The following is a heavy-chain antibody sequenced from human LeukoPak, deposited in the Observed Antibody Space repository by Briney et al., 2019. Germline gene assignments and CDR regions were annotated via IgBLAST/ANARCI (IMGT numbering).Heavy chain of an antibody. D-gene: IGHD3-22*01. CDR3: ARGQTRWYYDSSGYYY. Sequence: PSETLSLTCAVYGGSFSGYYWSWIRQPPGKGLEWIGEINHSGSTNYNPSLKSRVTISVDTSKNQFSLKLSSVTAADTAAYYCARGQTRWYYDSSGYYYWGQGTLVTVSS. J-gene: IGHJ4*02. CDR1: GGSFSGYY. CDR2: INHSGST. V-gene: IGHV4-34*01.